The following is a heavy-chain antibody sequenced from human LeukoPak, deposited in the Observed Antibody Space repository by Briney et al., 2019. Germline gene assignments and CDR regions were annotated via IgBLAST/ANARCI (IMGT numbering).Heavy chain of an antibody. CDR1: GYTFANYG. CDR3: ARDVEGTTDFDY. V-gene: IGHV1-18*01. Sequence: ASVKVSCKASGYTFANYGISWMRQAPRQGLEWMGWISTYKGKTIYAQKLQGRVTMTTDTSTSTAYMELRSLRSDDTAVYYCARDVEGTTDFDYWGQGTLVTVSS. J-gene: IGHJ4*02. D-gene: IGHD1-7*01. CDR2: ISTYKGKT.